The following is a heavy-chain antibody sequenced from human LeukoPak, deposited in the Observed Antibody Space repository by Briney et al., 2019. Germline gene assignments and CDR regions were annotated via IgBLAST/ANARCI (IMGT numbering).Heavy chain of an antibody. CDR3: LRGAHYDTTGYYY. CDR1: GFTFSSYW. V-gene: IGHV3-74*01. J-gene: IGHJ4*02. Sequence: PGRSLRLSCAASGFTFSSYWMHWVRQAPGKGLVWVSRIENDGASIYADSVKGRFTISRDNAKNTLYLQMNSLRHEDTAVYYCLRGAHYDTTGYYYWGQGALVTVSS. CDR2: IENDGASI. D-gene: IGHD3-22*01.